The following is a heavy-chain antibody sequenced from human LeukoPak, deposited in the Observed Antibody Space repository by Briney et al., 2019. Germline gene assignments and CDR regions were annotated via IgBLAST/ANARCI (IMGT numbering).Heavy chain of an antibody. V-gene: IGHV1-18*01. CDR3: ARDGGDYDFWSGLDY. J-gene: IGHJ4*02. CDR1: GYTFTSYG. D-gene: IGHD3-3*01. CDR2: ISAYNGNT. Sequence: ASVKVSCKASGYTFTSYGISWVRQAPGRGLEWMGWISAYNGNTNYAQKLQGRVTMTTDTSTSTAYMELRSLRSDDTAVYYCARDGGDYDFWSGLDYWGQGTLVTVSS.